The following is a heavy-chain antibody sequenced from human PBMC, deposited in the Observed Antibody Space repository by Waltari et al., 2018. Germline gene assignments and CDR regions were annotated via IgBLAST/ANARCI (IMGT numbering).Heavy chain of an antibody. CDR1: GFTFSDYY. CDR3: AKDAEGSGSYDY. J-gene: IGHJ4*02. Sequence: QVQLVESGGGLVKPGGSLRLSCAASGFTFSDYYMSWIRQAPGKGLEWVSYSSSSSSYKNYADSVKGRLTISRDNSKNSLYLQMNSLRTEDTAWYDCAKDAEGSGSYDYWGQGTLVTVSS. CDR2: SSSSSSYK. V-gene: IGHV3-11*05. D-gene: IGHD3-10*01.